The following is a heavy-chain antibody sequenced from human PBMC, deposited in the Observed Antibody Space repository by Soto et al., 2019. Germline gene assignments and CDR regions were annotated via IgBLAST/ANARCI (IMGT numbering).Heavy chain of an antibody. V-gene: IGHV1-46*01. Sequence: GASVKVSCKASGYTFTSYYMHWVRQAPGQGLEWMGRINPYGGNTNYAQKLQGRVTMTTDTSTSTAYMELRSLRSDDTAVYYCARDSPVNDAFDIWGQGTMVT. CDR2: INPYGGNT. CDR3: ARDSPVNDAFDI. J-gene: IGHJ3*02. CDR1: GYTFTSYY.